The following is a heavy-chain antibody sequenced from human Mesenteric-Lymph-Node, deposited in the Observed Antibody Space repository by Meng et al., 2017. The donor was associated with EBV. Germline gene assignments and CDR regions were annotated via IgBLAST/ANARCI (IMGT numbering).Heavy chain of an antibody. CDR2: INVGNGDT. Sequence: QVQLVQSWSELKKPGASVKVSCEASGYTFTSYAMHWVRQAPGQRLEWMGWINVGNGDTKYSQKFHGRVTITRDTSATTAYMELRSLTSEDTAVYYCARDSTGDSRRFDPWGQGTLVTVSS. D-gene: IGHD3-22*01. J-gene: IGHJ5*02. V-gene: IGHV1-3*01. CDR3: ARDSTGDSRRFDP. CDR1: GYTFTSYA.